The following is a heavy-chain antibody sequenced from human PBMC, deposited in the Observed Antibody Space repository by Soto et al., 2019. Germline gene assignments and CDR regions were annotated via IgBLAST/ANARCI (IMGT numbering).Heavy chain of an antibody. Sequence: QVQLVQSGAEVKKPGASVKVSCKASGYTFTTHGISWVRQVPGQGLEWMGWVRGDNGHTNYAQSLQGRVTMTTDTSTNTAYMELRSLRSDDTAVYYWARDLGYCRSGTCYREGFDPWGQGTRVTVSS. CDR2: VRGDNGHT. CDR1: GYTFTTHG. J-gene: IGHJ5*02. D-gene: IGHD2-15*01. V-gene: IGHV1-18*01. CDR3: ARDLGYCRSGTCYREGFDP.